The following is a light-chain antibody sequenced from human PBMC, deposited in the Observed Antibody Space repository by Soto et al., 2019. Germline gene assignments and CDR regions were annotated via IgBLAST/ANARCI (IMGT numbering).Light chain of an antibody. J-gene: IGKJ1*01. Sequence: EIVMTQSPATLSVSPGERATLSCRASQSVSSNLAWYQQKPGQAPRLLIYGASTRATGIPARFSGSRSGTEFTLTISRLQSEDFSFYYCKQYNNCPQTFGQGTKVEIK. CDR3: KQYNNCPQT. V-gene: IGKV3-15*01. CDR2: GAS. CDR1: QSVSSN.